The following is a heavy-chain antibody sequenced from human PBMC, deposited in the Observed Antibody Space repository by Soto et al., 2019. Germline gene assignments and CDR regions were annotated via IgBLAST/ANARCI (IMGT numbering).Heavy chain of an antibody. J-gene: IGHJ3*02. V-gene: IGHV1-18*01. CDR2: ISPYSGIT. CDR3: VRGSWDLLKCDI. D-gene: IGHD1-26*01. Sequence: QVQLVQSGAEVKKPGASVKVSCKASEYTFSSYGFTWVRQVPGQGLEWMGWISPYSGITNYAQNFQGRVTLSTDTSTRTAYMELRSLRSDDTAVYYCVRGSWDLLKCDIWGQGTTVTVSS. CDR1: EYTFSSYG.